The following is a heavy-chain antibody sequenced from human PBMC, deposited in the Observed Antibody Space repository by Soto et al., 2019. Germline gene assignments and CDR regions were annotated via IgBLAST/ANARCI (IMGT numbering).Heavy chain of an antibody. V-gene: IGHV4-59*02. Sequence: SETLSLTCTVSGGSVSTDYWNWIRQPPGKGLEWIGYISYTGITNYNPSLESRVTISVDTSKNQFSLKLRSVTAADTAVYYCAREPRYSTSRYHDPFDMWGQGTMATVSS. CDR2: ISYTGIT. D-gene: IGHD1-1*01. CDR1: GGSVSTDY. J-gene: IGHJ3*02. CDR3: AREPRYSTSRYHDPFDM.